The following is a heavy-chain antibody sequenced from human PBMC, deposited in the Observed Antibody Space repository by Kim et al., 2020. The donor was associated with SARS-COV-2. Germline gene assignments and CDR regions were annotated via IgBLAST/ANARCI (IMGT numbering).Heavy chain of an antibody. CDR3: ARGGTRIAAAGTGANYYGMDV. CDR2: IWNDGSNK. D-gene: IGHD6-13*01. J-gene: IGHJ6*02. CDR1: GFTVRSDG. V-gene: IGHV3-33*01. Sequence: GGARRRHGAEAGFTVRSDGRNWGGQAAGKGREWGSWIWNDGSNKYYADSVKGRFTISRDNSKNTLYLQMNSLRAEDTAVYYCARGGTRIAAAGTGANYYGMDVWGQGTTVTVSS.